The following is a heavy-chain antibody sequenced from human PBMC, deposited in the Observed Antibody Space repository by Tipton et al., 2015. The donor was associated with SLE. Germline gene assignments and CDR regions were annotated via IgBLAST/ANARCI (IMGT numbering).Heavy chain of an antibody. CDR2: VNHSGSA. J-gene: IGHJ3*02. CDR3: ARQGAPAGHNAIDI. D-gene: IGHD6-13*01. V-gene: IGHV4-34*01. CDR1: GGSFSGYY. Sequence: AGLVKPSETLSLTCAVYGGSFSGYYWSWIRQPPGKGLEWIGEVNHSGSANYNPSLKSRVTISTDTSKNQFSLKLTSVTAADTAVFYCARQGAPAGHNAIDIWGQGTMVTVSS.